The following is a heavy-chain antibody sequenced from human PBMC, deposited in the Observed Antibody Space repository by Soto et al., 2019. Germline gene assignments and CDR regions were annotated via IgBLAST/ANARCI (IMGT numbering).Heavy chain of an antibody. Sequence: PGGSLRLSCAASGFTFSSYSMNWVRQAPGKGLEWVSSISSSSSYIYYADSVKGRFTISRDNAKNSLYLQMNSLRAEDTAVYYCATPFGTYYYDSSDYHYWGQGTLVTVSS. CDR2: ISSSSSYI. D-gene: IGHD3-22*01. V-gene: IGHV3-21*01. CDR1: GFTFSSYS. CDR3: ATPFGTYYYDSSDYHY. J-gene: IGHJ4*02.